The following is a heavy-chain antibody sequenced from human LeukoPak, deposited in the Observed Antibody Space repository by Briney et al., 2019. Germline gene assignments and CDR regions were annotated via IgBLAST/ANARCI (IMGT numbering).Heavy chain of an antibody. V-gene: IGHV4-59*12. CDR3: ARDHYRILDY. D-gene: IGHD4-11*01. Sequence: PSETLSLTCTVSGGSISSYYWSWIRQPPGKGLEWIGYIYYSGSTNYNPSLKSRVTISVDTSKNQFSLKLSSVTAADTAVYYCARDHYRILDYWGQGTLVTVSS. J-gene: IGHJ4*02. CDR1: GGSISSYY. CDR2: IYYSGST.